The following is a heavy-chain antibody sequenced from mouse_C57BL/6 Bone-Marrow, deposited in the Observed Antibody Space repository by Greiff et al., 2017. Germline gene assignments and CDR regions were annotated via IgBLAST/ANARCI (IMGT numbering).Heavy chain of an antibody. CDR2: IDPGNGDT. Sequence: VQLQQSGAELVRPGASVKLSCTASGFNIKDDYMHWVKQRPEQGLEWIGWIDPGNGDTDYASKFQGKATITADTSSNTAYLHLSSLTAEDTAVYCCTTAYYSNYVGYWGQGTTLTVSS. CDR3: TTAYYSNYVGY. D-gene: IGHD2-12*01. CDR1: GFNIKDDY. V-gene: IGHV14-4*01. J-gene: IGHJ2*01.